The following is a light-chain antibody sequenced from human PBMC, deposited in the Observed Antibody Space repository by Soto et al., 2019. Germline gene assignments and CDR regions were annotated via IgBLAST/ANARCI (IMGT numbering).Light chain of an antibody. CDR2: AAS. CDR3: QQYNNWPYT. CDR1: QSVGSN. J-gene: IGKJ2*01. V-gene: IGKV3-15*01. Sequence: EIVLTQSPVTLSVSPGETATLSCMASQSVGSNFAWYQQKPGQAPRLLIYAASARATGIPARFSGSGSGTDFTLTISSLQSEDFAVYYCQQYNNWPYTFGQGTKVDIK.